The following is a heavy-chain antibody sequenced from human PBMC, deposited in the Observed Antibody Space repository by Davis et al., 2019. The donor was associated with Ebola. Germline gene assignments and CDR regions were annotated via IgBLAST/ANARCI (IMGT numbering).Heavy chain of an antibody. CDR1: GFTFSSYW. J-gene: IGHJ6*02. CDR2: IKQDGSEK. CDR3: ARSTNVGSSWYGGDYYYYGMDV. Sequence: GESLKISCAASGFTFSSYWMSWVRQAPGKGLEWVANIKQDGSEKYYVDSVKGRFTISRDNAKNSLYLQMNSLRAEDTAVYYCARSTNVGSSWYGGDYYYYGMDVWGQGTTVTVSS. D-gene: IGHD6-13*01. V-gene: IGHV3-7*01.